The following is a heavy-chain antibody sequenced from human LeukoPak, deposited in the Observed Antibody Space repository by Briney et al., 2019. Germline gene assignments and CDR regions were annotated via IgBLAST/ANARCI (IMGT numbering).Heavy chain of an antibody. CDR1: CGSFSGYY. CDR2: INHSGST. CDR3: ASGPYDSSGYTPTEGNYFDY. J-gene: IGHJ4*02. V-gene: IGHV4-34*01. Sequence: SETLSLTCAVYCGSFSGYYWSWIRQPPGKGLHWIGEINHSGSTNYNPSLKSRVTISVDTSKNQFSLKLSSVTAADTAVYYCASGPYDSSGYTPTEGNYFDYWGQGTLVTVSS. D-gene: IGHD3-22*01.